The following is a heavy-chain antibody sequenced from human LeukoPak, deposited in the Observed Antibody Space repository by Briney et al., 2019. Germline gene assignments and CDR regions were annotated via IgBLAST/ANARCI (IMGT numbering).Heavy chain of an antibody. CDR3: ARQYDYGDTNWFDP. D-gene: IGHD4-17*01. CDR2: IYYSGST. V-gene: IGHV4-31*03. Sequence: SETLSLTCTVSGGSISSGGYYWIWIRQHPGKGLEWIGYIYYSGSTYYNPSLKSRVTISVDTSKNQFSLKLSSVTAADTAVYYCARQYDYGDTNWFDPWGQGTLVTVSS. J-gene: IGHJ5*02. CDR1: GGSISSGGYY.